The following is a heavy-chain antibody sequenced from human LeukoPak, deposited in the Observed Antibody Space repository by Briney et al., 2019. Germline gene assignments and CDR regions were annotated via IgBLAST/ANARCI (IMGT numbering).Heavy chain of an antibody. J-gene: IGHJ4*02. D-gene: IGHD6-13*01. V-gene: IGHV3-23*01. CDR3: AKHMTSSWIDPDY. Sequence: GGSLRLSCAASGLTFSSYAVSWVRQAPGKGLEWVSSLSGRGSSTYYADSAKGRFTISRDDSKNTLFLQMNSLRADGTAVYYCAKHMTSSWIDPDYWGQGTLVTVSS. CDR2: LSGRGSST. CDR1: GLTFSSYA.